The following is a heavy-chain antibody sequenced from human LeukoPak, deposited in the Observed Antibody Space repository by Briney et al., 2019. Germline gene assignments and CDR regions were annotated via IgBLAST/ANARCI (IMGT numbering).Heavy chain of an antibody. CDR2: INWNGGST. J-gene: IGHJ4*02. Sequence: PGGSLRLSCVVSGFTFDDYGMSWVRQAPGKGLEWVSGINWNGGSTGYADSVKGRFTISRDNAKNSLYLQMNSLRAEDTALYYCAREIRSSGWYEVGYFDYWGQGTLVTVSS. CDR1: GFTFDDYG. CDR3: AREIRSSGWYEVGYFDY. D-gene: IGHD6-19*01. V-gene: IGHV3-20*04.